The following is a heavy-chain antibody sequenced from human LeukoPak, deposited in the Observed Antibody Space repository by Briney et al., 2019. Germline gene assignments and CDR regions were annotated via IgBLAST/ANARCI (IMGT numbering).Heavy chain of an antibody. CDR2: IAYDGSRA. CDR3: TRYNNDHFDY. Sequence: GGSLRLSCAGSGFTFGGYGMHWFRQTPGKGLEWVAVIAYDGSRAFYADSVKGQFTISRDNSKNTMSVQMDDLGAEDTAVYYCTRYNNDHFDYWGQGTLVTVSS. CDR1: GFTFGGYG. V-gene: IGHV3-33*01. J-gene: IGHJ4*02. D-gene: IGHD1-14*01.